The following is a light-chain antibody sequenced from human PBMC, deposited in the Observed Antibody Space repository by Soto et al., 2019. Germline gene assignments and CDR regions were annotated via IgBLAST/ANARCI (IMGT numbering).Light chain of an antibody. V-gene: IGKV3D-20*01. Sequence: DIVLTQSPATLSLSPGERATLYCGASQRVSGGFLAWYQQKPGLAPRLILYDTSFRATGIPDRLSGSGSGTDFTLTISRLEPEDVAVDFGQQYAGPPTTFGQGTRLEIK. CDR1: QRVSGGF. J-gene: IGKJ5*01. CDR3: QQYAGPPTT. CDR2: DTS.